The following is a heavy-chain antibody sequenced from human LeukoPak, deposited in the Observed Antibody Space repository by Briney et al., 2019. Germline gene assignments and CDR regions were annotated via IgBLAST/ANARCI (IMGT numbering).Heavy chain of an antibody. CDR2: INPNSGDT. Sequence: GVSVKVSCKASGYTFTGYYMQWVRQAPGQGLEWMGWINPNSGDTNYAQNFQGRVTMTRDTSISTAYMELSRLRSDDTAVYYCARYRAAAGKDFDYWGQGTLVTVSS. J-gene: IGHJ4*02. D-gene: IGHD6-13*01. V-gene: IGHV1-2*02. CDR3: ARYRAAAGKDFDY. CDR1: GYTFTGYY.